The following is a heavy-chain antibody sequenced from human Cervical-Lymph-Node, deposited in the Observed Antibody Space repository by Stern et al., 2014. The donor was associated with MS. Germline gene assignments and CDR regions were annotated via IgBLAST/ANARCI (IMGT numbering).Heavy chain of an antibody. V-gene: IGHV1-46*02. CDR2: INPSGAT. CDR1: EYTHNNYL. Sequence: QVQLVQSGSEVKKPGASVKVSCKASEYTHNNYLIHWVRQAHGQRPDWMGVINPSGATNYAQKVQDRVTMTTDASTSTFYMELSRLRSEDTAVYYCAVRYCSGGRCYSVPDVWGQGTTVIVSS. CDR3: AVRYCSGGRCYSVPDV. D-gene: IGHD2-15*01. J-gene: IGHJ6*02.